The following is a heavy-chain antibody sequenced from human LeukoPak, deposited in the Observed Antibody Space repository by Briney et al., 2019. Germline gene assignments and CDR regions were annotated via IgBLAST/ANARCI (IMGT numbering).Heavy chain of an antibody. J-gene: IGHJ5*02. CDR1: GGLISGYY. Sequence: SVTLTLTCSVSGGLISGYYWSCIPQPPGKALEGIAYIYYSGSTKYNPSLKSRVTISVDTSRDQFSLKLSSVTAADTAVYYCARHGGSSSSRSSFDPWGQGTLVTVSS. V-gene: IGHV4-59*08. CDR2: IYYSGST. CDR3: ARHGGSSSSRSSFDP. D-gene: IGHD1-26*01.